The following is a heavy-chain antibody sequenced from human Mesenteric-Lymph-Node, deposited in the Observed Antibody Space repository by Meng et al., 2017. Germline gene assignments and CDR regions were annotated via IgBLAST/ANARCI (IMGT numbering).Heavy chain of an antibody. CDR1: GYHFTNNW. V-gene: IGHV5-51*01. Sequence: SLMFCCQGSGYHFTNNWSGWLRQMPGKALRWIGSIYPGDSQTKYSPSFQGQVTIAVDKTTTTAYLQLSSLKSSDTAMYYCPRRAPAISYSDSSGYSLDIWGQGTMVTVSS. J-gene: IGHJ3*02. D-gene: IGHD3-22*01. CDR2: IYPGDSQT. CDR3: PRRAPAISYSDSSGYSLDI.